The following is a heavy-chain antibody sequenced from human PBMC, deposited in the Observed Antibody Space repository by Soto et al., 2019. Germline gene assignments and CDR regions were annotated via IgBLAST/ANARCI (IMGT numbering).Heavy chain of an antibody. J-gene: IGHJ4*02. CDR1: GFTFSSYA. CDR3: VKEGITMVRGVSAFDY. V-gene: IGHV3-64D*08. Sequence: GGSLRLSCSASGFTFSSYAMHWVRQAPGKGLEYVSAISSNGGSTYYADSVKGRFTISRDNSKNTLYLQMSSLRAEDTAVYYCVKEGITMVRGVSAFDYWGQGTLVTVSS. D-gene: IGHD3-10*01. CDR2: ISSNGGST.